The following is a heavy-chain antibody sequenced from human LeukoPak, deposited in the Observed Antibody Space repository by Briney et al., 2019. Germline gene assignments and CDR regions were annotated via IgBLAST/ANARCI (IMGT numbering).Heavy chain of an antibody. Sequence: GASVKVSCKVSGYTLTELSMHWVRQAPGKGLEWMGGFDPEDGETIYAQKFQGRVTMTEDTSTDTAYMELSSLRSEDTAVYYCATLPGGSSGWYRKDAFDIWGQGTMVTVSS. J-gene: IGHJ3*02. D-gene: IGHD6-19*01. CDR1: GYTLTELS. V-gene: IGHV1-24*01. CDR2: FDPEDGET. CDR3: ATLPGGSSGWYRKDAFDI.